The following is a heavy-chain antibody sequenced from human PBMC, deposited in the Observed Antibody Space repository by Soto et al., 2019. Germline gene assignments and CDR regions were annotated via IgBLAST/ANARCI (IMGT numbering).Heavy chain of an antibody. CDR2: ILVSDST. J-gene: IGHJ3*02. D-gene: IGHD1-7*01. V-gene: IGHV3-23*01. Sequence: EVQMLESGGGLVQPGGSLRLSCAASGFICSSYDMSWVRQAPGKGLEWVSTILVSDSTHYEDSVRGRFTISRDRSKNTVYLQRNSLAAGDTAVYYCAKATATTGGAFDICGQGTMVTVSS. CDR1: GFICSSYD. CDR3: AKATATTGGAFDI.